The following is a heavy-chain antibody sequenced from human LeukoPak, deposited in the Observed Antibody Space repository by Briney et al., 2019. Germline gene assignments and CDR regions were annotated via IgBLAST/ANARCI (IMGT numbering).Heavy chain of an antibody. CDR1: GYTLTELS. J-gene: IGHJ4*02. CDR2: FDPEDGET. Sequence: ASVKVSCKVSGYTLTELSMHWVRQAPGKGLEWMGGFDPEDGETIYAQKFQGRVTMTEDTSTDTAYMELSSLRSEDTAVYYCATDDDYDFWSGYDYWGQGTLVTVSS. D-gene: IGHD3-3*01. V-gene: IGHV1-24*01. CDR3: ATDDDYDFWSGYDY.